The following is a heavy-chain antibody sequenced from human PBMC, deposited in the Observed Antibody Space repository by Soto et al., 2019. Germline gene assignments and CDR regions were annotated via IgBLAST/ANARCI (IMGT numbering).Heavy chain of an antibody. Sequence: ASVKVSCKASGYSFTDYHIHWVRQAPGQGLEWLGRINPKSGGTSTAQKFQGRVTMTRDTSISTAYMELSRLRSDDTAVYYCAREXTITMVRGVIRNDAFDIWGQGTMVTVSS. CDR2: INPKSGGT. J-gene: IGHJ3*02. CDR1: GYSFTDYH. V-gene: IGHV1-2*06. CDR3: AREXTITMVRGVIRNDAFDI. D-gene: IGHD3-10*01.